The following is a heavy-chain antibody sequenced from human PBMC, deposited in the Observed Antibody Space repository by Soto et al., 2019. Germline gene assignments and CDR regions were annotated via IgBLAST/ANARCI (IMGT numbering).Heavy chain of an antibody. CDR1: GGTFSSYA. CDR2: IIPMYGPA. CDR3: ARVTSMVRGVIDNWFDP. V-gene: IGHV1-69*01. Sequence: QVPLVQSGAEVKKPGSSVTVSCKASGGTFSSYAIHWVRQAPGQGLEWMGGIIPMYGPAKYAQRFQGRVTITADESTTTVYMERTSLPSQDTAVYSCARVTSMVRGVIDNWFDPWGHGTLVTVSS. J-gene: IGHJ5*02. D-gene: IGHD3-10*01.